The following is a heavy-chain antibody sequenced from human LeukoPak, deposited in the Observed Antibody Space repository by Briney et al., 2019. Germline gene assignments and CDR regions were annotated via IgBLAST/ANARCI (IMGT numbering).Heavy chain of an antibody. CDR3: ARRVDIRGIQLWHNWRSWFDP. CDR2: IYPGDSDT. J-gene: IGHJ5*02. D-gene: IGHD5-18*01. CDR1: GYSFTSYW. Sequence: GESLKISCKGSGYSFTSYWIGWVRQMPGKGLEWMGIIYPGDSDTRYSPSFQGQVTISADKSISTAYLQWSSLKASDTAMYYCARRVDIRGIQLWHNWRSWFDPWGQGTLVTISS. V-gene: IGHV5-51*01.